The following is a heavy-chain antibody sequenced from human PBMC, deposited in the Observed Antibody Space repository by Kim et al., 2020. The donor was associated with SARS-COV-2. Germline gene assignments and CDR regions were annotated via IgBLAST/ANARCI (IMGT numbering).Heavy chain of an antibody. Sequence: SETLSLTCTVSGGSISSYYWSWIRQPSGKGLEWIGYIYYSGSTNYNPSLKSRVTISVDTSKNQFSLNLSSVTAADTAVYYCARVGAYYDILTGWGGMDVWGQGTTVTVSS. CDR1: GGSISSYY. V-gene: IGHV4-59*01. CDR3: ARVGAYYDILTGWGGMDV. CDR2: IYYSGST. D-gene: IGHD3-9*01. J-gene: IGHJ6*02.